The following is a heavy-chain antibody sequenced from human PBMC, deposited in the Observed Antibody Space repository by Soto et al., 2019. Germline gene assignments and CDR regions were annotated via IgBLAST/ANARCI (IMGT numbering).Heavy chain of an antibody. CDR2: INPNSGGT. J-gene: IGHJ6*02. D-gene: IGHD2-2*01. V-gene: IGHV1-2*04. CDR1: GYAFTGYY. Sequence: ASVKVSCKASGYAFTGYYMHWVRQAPGQGLEWMGWINPNSGGTNYAQKFQGWVTMTRDTSISTAYMELSRLRSDDTAVYYCATFCSRSSCENYYGMDVWGQGTTVTVSS. CDR3: ATFCSRSSCENYYGMDV.